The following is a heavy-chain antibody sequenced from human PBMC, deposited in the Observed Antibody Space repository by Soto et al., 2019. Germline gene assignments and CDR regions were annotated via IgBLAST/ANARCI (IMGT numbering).Heavy chain of an antibody. CDR2: IYYSGST. J-gene: IGHJ5*02. CDR3: ASGLDDILTGSFWFDP. D-gene: IGHD3-9*01. V-gene: IGHV4-59*08. Sequence: SETLSLTCTVSGGSISSYYWSWIRQPPGKGLEWIGYIYYSGSTNYNPSLKSRVTISVDTSKNQFSLKLSSVTAADTAVYYCASGLDDILTGSFWFDPWGQGTLVTVSS. CDR1: GGSISSYY.